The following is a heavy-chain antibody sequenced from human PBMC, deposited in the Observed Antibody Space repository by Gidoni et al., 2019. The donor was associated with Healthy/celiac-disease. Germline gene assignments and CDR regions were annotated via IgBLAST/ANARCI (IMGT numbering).Heavy chain of an antibody. CDR1: GGTFSSYA. D-gene: IGHD2-2*01. CDR3: ARGDLPAAMSTSLDY. V-gene: IGHV1-69*01. CDR2: IIPIFGTA. J-gene: IGHJ4*02. Sequence: QVQLVQSGAEVETPGSSVKVSCKASGGTFSSYAISWVRQAPGQGLEWMGGIIPIFGTANYAQKFQGRVTITADESTSTAYMELSSLRSEDTAVYYCARGDLPAAMSTSLDYWGQGTLVTVSS.